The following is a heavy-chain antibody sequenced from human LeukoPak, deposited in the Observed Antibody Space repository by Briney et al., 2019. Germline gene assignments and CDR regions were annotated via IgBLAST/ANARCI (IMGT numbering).Heavy chain of an antibody. D-gene: IGHD5-12*01. CDR1: GDSVSGHY. CDR2: VSYSGGT. V-gene: IGHV4-59*02. CDR3: ARAPMAITTSAFPDAFDF. Sequence: PSETLSLTCTVSGDSVSGHYWSWTRQTPGKGLEWIGYVSYSGGTNYNPSLKRRVSISLDTSKNQFSLKLSSPAAADPAVYYCARAPMAITTSAFPDAFDFWGQGTMVTVSS. J-gene: IGHJ3*01.